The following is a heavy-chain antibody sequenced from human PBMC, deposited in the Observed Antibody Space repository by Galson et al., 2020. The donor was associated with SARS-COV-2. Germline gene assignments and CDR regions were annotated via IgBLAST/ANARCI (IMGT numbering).Heavy chain of an antibody. Sequence: ASVKVSCKASGYIFTNHGITWVRQAPGQGLEWMGWISGYNGNTNYAEELQGRVTMTIDTSTSTVYMELRSLTSDDTAVYYCAREGGLYCRASTCYHKSWFDPWGQGTLVTGSS. CDR2: ISGYNGNT. CDR1: GYIFTNHG. D-gene: IGHD2-15*01. V-gene: IGHV1-18*04. CDR3: AREGGLYCRASTCYHKSWFDP. J-gene: IGHJ5*02.